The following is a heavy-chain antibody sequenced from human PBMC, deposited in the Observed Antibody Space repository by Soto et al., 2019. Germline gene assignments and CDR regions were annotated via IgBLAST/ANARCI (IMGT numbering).Heavy chain of an antibody. D-gene: IGHD3-10*01. CDR3: ARTPAVRGGRSFDY. J-gene: IGHJ4*02. CDR1: GGSFSAYY. CDR2: INPSGGT. Sequence: QVQLQQWGAGLLKPSETLSLTCAVFGGSFSAYYWSWIRQPPGKGLEWIGEINPSGGTYYNPSLNRRVTISVDTSKNQFSLKLGSVTAADTAVYYCARTPAVRGGRSFDYWGQGTLVTVSS. V-gene: IGHV4-34*01.